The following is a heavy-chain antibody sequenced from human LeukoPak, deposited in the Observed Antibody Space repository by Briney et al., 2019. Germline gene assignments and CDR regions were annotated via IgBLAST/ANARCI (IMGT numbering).Heavy chain of an antibody. J-gene: IGHJ6*03. CDR2: IRYDGNNK. V-gene: IGHV3-30*02. Sequence: GGSLRLSCAASGFTFRSYGMHWVRQAPGKGLEWVTFIRYDGNNKYYTDSVKGRFTISRDNSKNTLYLQMNSLRTEDTAVYYCAKDSYYYYIDVWGKGTTVTVSS. CDR1: GFTFRSYG. CDR3: AKDSYYYYIDV.